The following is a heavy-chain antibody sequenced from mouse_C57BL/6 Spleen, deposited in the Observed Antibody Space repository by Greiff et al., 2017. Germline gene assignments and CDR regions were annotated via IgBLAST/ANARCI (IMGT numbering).Heavy chain of an antibody. V-gene: IGHV2-2*01. CDR1: GFSLTSYG. D-gene: IGHD2-4*01. J-gene: IGHJ4*01. CDR3: ARTGDYGYAMDY. CDR2: IWSGGST. Sequence: VQVVESGPGLVQPSQSLSITCPVSGFSLTSYGVHWVRQSPGKGLEWLGVIWSGGSTDYNAAFISRLSISKDNSKSQVFFKMNSLQADDTAIYYCARTGDYGYAMDYWGQGTSVTVSS.